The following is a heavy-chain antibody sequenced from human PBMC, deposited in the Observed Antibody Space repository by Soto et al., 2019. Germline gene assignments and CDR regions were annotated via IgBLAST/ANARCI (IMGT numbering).Heavy chain of an antibody. CDR2: ISYDGSNK. Sequence: QVQLVESGGGVVQPGRSLRLSCAASGFTFSSYGMHWVRQAPGKGLEWVAVISYDGSNKYYADSVKGRFTISRDNSKNTLYLQMNSLRAEDTAVYYCAKDGLYDISPKKGQYYFDYWGQGTVVTVSS. D-gene: IGHD3-9*01. J-gene: IGHJ4*02. CDR1: GFTFSSYG. CDR3: AKDGLYDISPKKGQYYFDY. V-gene: IGHV3-30*18.